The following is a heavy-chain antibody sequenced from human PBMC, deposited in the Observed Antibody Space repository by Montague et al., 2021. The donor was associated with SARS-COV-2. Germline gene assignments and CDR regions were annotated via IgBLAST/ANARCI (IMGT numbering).Heavy chain of an antibody. V-gene: IGHV4-34*01. CDR1: GGSFSDYF. CDR2: INHRGTS. J-gene: IGHJ4*02. CDR3: ARGRQHFIMIVVVMTEGEYYFDY. Sequence: SETLSLTCAVYGGSFSDYFWTWIRQPPGKGLEWIGEINHRGTSNYNPSLKSRVSISVDTSKSQFSLYLGSVTAADTAVYYCARGRQHFIMIVVVMTEGEYYFDYWGKGTLVTVSS. D-gene: IGHD3-22*01.